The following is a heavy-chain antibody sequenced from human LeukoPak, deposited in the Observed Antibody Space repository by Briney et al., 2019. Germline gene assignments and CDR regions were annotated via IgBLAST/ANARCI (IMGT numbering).Heavy chain of an antibody. CDR3: ARGPYSGSYYSVNAFDI. D-gene: IGHD1-26*01. Sequence: SETLSLTCAVSGGSISSYYWSWIRQPPGKGLEWIGYIYYSGSTNYNPSLKSRVTISVDTSKNQFSLKLSSVTAADTAVYYCARGPYSGSYYSVNAFDIWGQGTMVTVSS. V-gene: IGHV4-59*01. J-gene: IGHJ3*02. CDR2: IYYSGST. CDR1: GGSISSYY.